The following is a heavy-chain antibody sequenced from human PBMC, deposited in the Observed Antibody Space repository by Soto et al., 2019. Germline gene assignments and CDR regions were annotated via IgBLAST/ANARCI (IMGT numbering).Heavy chain of an antibody. V-gene: IGHV3-30*03. D-gene: IGHD3-9*01. Sequence: QMQLVESWGGVVQPGNSLRLSCAASGFIFSNYAMHWVRQAPGKGLEWVALISYDGRYIYYADSVKGRFAISRDNSKKTVELLMDSLRREDTAVYYCARDVTDYVLDVWGQGTTVNVSS. CDR2: ISYDGRYI. CDR1: GFIFSNYA. CDR3: ARDVTDYVLDV. J-gene: IGHJ6*02.